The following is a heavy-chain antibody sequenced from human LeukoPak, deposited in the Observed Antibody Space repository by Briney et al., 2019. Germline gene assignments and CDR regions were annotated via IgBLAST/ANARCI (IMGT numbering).Heavy chain of an antibody. CDR2: ISHDGRET. J-gene: IGHJ4*02. D-gene: IGHD1-26*01. Sequence: SGGSLRLSREASGFTFSDYWMSWVRQAPGKGLEWVANISHDGRETYYVDSVKGRFTISRDNAKNSLFLQMNSLRVEDTAVYYCARAGGPGTVDYWGQGTLPTVSS. V-gene: IGHV3-7*03. CDR1: GFTFSDYW. CDR3: ARAGGPGTVDY.